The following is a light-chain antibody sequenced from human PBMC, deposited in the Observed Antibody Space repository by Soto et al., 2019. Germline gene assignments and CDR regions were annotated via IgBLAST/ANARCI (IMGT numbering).Light chain of an antibody. V-gene: IGKV3-11*01. J-gene: IGKJ4*01. CDR1: QSVSSY. CDR2: EAS. CDR3: QQRSNWPST. Sequence: EIVLTQSPVTLSLSPGERATLSCRATQSVSSYLAWYQQKPGQAPRLLIYEASNRATGIPARFSGSGSGTGFTLTISSLEPEDFAVYYCQQRSNWPSTFGGGTKVEIK.